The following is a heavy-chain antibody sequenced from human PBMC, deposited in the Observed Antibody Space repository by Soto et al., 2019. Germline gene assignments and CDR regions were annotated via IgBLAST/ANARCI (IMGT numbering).Heavy chain of an antibody. J-gene: IGHJ4*02. CDR1: GFTFSSYA. D-gene: IGHD5-18*01. CDR2: ISGSGGST. V-gene: IGHV3-23*01. CDR3: AKCGVWDSYGLLSDY. Sequence: EVQLLESGGGLVQPGGSLRLSCAASGFTFSSYAMSWVRQAPGKGLEWVSAISGSGGSTYYEDSVKGRVTISRDNSKNTLYLQMNSLRAEDTAVYYCAKCGVWDSYGLLSDYWGQGTLVTVSS.